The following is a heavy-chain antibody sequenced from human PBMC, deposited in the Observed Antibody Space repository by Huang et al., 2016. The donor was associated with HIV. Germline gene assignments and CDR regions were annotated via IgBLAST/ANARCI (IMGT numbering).Heavy chain of an antibody. CDR1: GYTLIELS. V-gene: IGHV1-24*01. J-gene: IGHJ4*02. D-gene: IGHD6-19*01. CDR3: AVGSGFGH. CDR2: FDPERGKT. Sequence: QVQLVQSGAEVKKPGASVKVSCKVSGYTLIELSMHWVRQAPVKGLEWMGGFDPERGKTTYAQRFKGRVIMTVDTSTETAYMELSSLRSEDTAVYYCAVGSGFGHWGQGTLVTVSS.